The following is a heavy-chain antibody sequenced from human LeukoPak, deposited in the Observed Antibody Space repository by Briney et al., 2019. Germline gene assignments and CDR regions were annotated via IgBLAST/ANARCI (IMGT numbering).Heavy chain of an antibody. D-gene: IGHD3-3*01. CDR2: IYHSGST. V-gene: IGHV4-30-2*01. J-gene: IGHJ6*03. Sequence: SETLSLTCTVSGGSISSGGYYWSWIRQPPGKGLEWIGYIYHSGSTYYNPSLKSRVTISVDRSKNQFSLKLSSVTSADTAVYYCARGGFIDFWSGLTYYYYYMDVWGKGTTVTVSS. CDR3: ARGGFIDFWSGLTYYYYYMDV. CDR1: GGSISSGGYY.